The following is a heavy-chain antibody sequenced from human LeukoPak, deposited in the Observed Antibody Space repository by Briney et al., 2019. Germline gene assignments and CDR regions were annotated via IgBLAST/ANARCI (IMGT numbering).Heavy chain of an antibody. CDR3: ARDCSGGSCYGAFDI. D-gene: IGHD2-15*01. CDR2: IYDSGST. Sequence: SETLSLTCTVSGASIRSGDYYWSWIRQPPGKGLEWIGYIYDSGSTYYNPSLKSRITISVDTSENRFSLKLSSVTATDTAVYYCARDCSGGSCYGAFDIWGQGTMVTVS. V-gene: IGHV4-30-4*01. CDR1: GASIRSGDYY. J-gene: IGHJ3*02.